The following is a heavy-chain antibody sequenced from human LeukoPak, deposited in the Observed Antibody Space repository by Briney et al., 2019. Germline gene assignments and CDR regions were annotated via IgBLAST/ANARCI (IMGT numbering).Heavy chain of an antibody. V-gene: IGHV3-48*03. D-gene: IGHD6-13*01. CDR1: GFTFSNHA. CDR2: ISSSGSTI. J-gene: IGHJ3*01. CDR3: AKAYLNSRAAAGNDAFDV. Sequence: GGSLRLSCAASGFTFSNHAMNWVRQAPGKGLEWVSYISSSGSTIYYADSVKGRFTISRDNAKNSLYLQMNSLRAEDTAIYYCAKAYLNSRAAAGNDAFDVWGQGTMITVSS.